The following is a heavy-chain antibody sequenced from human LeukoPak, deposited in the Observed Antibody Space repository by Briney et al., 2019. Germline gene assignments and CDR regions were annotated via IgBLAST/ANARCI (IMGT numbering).Heavy chain of an antibody. CDR2: IRSKVYGGTT. J-gene: IGHJ4*02. CDR1: GFTFGDYV. D-gene: IGHD4-23*01. Sequence: GGSLRLSCRCSGFTFGDYVMTWVRQAPGKGLEWVGFIRSKVYGGTTEYAASVKGRFIISRNDSKSIAYLQMNSLETEDTAVYYCTRDYGGFDYWGQGTLVTVSS. V-gene: IGHV3-49*04. CDR3: TRDYGGFDY.